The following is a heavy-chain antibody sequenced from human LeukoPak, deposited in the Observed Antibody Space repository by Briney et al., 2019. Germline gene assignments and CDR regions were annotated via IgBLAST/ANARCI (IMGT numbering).Heavy chain of an antibody. D-gene: IGHD6-19*01. J-gene: IGHJ6*03. CDR2: ILPIFGTA. Sequence: SVKVSCKASGGTFSSYAISWVRQAPGQGLEWMGGILPIFGTANYAQKFQGRVTITADHSTSTAYMELSSLRSEDTAVYYCARGSSGWYGYYYYYMDVWGKGTTVTISS. CDR1: GGTFSSYA. V-gene: IGHV1-69*13. CDR3: ARGSSGWYGYYYYYMDV.